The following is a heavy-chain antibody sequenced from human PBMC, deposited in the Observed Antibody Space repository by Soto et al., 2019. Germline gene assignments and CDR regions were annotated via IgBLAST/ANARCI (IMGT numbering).Heavy chain of an antibody. CDR2: IYHSGST. V-gene: IGHV4-30-2*01. Sequence: QLQLQESGSGLVKPSQTLSLTCAVSGGSISSGGYSWSWIRQPPGKGLEWIGYIYHSGSTYYNPSLXAXAXIXXDRSKNQFSLKLSSVTAADTAVYYCARATVTRVDYWGQGTLVTVSS. CDR1: GGSISSGGYS. CDR3: ARATVTRVDY. D-gene: IGHD4-17*01. J-gene: IGHJ4*02.